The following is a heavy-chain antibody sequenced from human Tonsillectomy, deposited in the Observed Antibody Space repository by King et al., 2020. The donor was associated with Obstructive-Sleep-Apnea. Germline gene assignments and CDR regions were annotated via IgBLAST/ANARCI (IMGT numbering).Heavy chain of an antibody. CDR3: ARAMRGSFDY. Sequence: VQLVESGGGLVQPGGSLRLSCAASVFTLSSYWMHWVRQAPGKWLVWVSRINSDGGTTNYADSGKGRFTISRDNAKNTLYLQMNSLRAEDTAVYYCARAMRGSFDYWGRGTLVTVPS. V-gene: IGHV3-74*01. D-gene: IGHD3-22*01. J-gene: IGHJ4*02. CDR1: VFTLSSYW. CDR2: INSDGGTT.